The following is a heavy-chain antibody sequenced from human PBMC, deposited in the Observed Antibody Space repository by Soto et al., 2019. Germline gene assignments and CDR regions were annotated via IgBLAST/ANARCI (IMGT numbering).Heavy chain of an antibody. V-gene: IGHV4-34*01. J-gene: IGHJ5*02. CDR3: ASQRRAMVRGVLGWFDP. D-gene: IGHD3-10*01. CDR1: GGAFSGYY. CDR2: SNHSGST. Sequence: QVQLQQWGAGLLKPSETLSLTCAVYGGAFSGYYWSWIRQPPGKGLEWIGESNHSGSTNDNPSLKSRVTIAVDASKNPFPLKLSSVTAADTAVYYCASQRRAMVRGVLGWFDPWGQGTLVTVSS.